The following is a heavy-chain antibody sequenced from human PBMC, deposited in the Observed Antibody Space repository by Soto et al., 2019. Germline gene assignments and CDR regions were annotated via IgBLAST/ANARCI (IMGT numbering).Heavy chain of an antibody. V-gene: IGHV3-21*01. J-gene: IGHJ5*02. CDR3: AGEVGSVLLWFGELSEDGNWFDP. CDR2: ISSSSSYI. CDR1: GFTFSSYS. Sequence: GGSLRLSCAASGFTFSSYSMNWVRQAPGKGLEWVSSISSSSSYIYYADSVKGRFTISRDNAKNSLYLQMNSLRAEDTAGYYCAGEVGSVLLWFGELSEDGNWFDPWGQGTLVTVSS. D-gene: IGHD3-10*01.